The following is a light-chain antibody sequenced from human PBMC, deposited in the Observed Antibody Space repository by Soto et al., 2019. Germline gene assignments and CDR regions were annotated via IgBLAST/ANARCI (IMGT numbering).Light chain of an antibody. CDR3: QQYNNWPRPT. J-gene: IGKJ1*01. Sequence: ETLMTQSPATLSVSPGYRSTLSCRGSQSVSSNLAWYQLKPGQAPRLIXYRASTRATGIPARFSGSGSGTEFTLTISSLQSEDFAAYYCQQYNNWPRPTFGQGTKVDIK. CDR2: RAS. V-gene: IGKV3-15*01. CDR1: QSVSSN.